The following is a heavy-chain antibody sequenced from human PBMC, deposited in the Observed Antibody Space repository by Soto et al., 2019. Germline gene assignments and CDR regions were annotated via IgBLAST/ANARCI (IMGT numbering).Heavy chain of an antibody. CDR2: ISSSSSYI. J-gene: IGHJ3*02. CDR1: VVTFGSYS. D-gene: IGHD3-22*01. Sequence: GGSLRLACAASVVTFGSYSMDWVRQAPGKGLEWVSSISSSSSYIYYADSVKGRFTISRDNAKNSLYLQMNSLRAEDTAVYYCASLGGGSSGYHDAFDIWGQGTMVTVSS. CDR3: ASLGGGSSGYHDAFDI. V-gene: IGHV3-21*01.